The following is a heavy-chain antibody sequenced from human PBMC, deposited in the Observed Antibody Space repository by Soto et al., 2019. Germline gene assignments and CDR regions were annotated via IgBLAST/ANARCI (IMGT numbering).Heavy chain of an antibody. Sequence: EVQLLESGGGLVQPGGSLRLSCAASGFTFSSYAMSWVRQAPGKGLEWVSGISASGGGTSYADFVKGRFTISRDNSKNMLYLQMNSLRADDTAVYYCAKDLTMWRQETEYFQLWGQGTLVIVSS. CDR3: AKDLTMWRQETEYFQL. CDR2: ISASGGGT. D-gene: IGHD5-18*01. J-gene: IGHJ1*01. CDR1: GFTFSSYA. V-gene: IGHV3-23*01.